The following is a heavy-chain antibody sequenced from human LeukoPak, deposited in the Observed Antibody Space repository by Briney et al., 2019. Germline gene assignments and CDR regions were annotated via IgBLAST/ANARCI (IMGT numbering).Heavy chain of an antibody. CDR1: GGSISSYY. V-gene: IGHV4-59*01. CDR2: IYYSGST. J-gene: IGHJ4*02. CDR3: ARGGGIAVAGLYY. D-gene: IGHD6-19*01. Sequence: PSETLSLTCTVSGGSISSYYWSWIRQPPGKGLEWIGYIYYSGSTNYNPSLKSRVTISVDTTKNQFSLKLISVTAADTAVYYCARGGGIAVAGLYYWGQGTLVTVSS.